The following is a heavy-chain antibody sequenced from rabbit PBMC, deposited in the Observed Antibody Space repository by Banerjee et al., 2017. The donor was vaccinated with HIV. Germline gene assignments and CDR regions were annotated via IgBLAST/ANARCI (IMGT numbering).Heavy chain of an antibody. J-gene: IGHJ4*01. CDR2: IYTGSGST. D-gene: IGHD8-1*01. V-gene: IGHV1S45*01. Sequence: QEQLEESGGDLVKPGASLTLTCTASGFSFSSNYYMCWVRQAPGKGLEWIGCIYTGSGSTYYASWAKGRFTISKTSSTTVTLQMTSLTAADTTTYFCARDLGGSSDLWGPGTLVTVS. CDR3: ARDLGGSSDL. CDR1: GFSFSSNYY.